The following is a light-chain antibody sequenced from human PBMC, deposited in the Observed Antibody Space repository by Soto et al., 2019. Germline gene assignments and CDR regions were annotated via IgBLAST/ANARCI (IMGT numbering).Light chain of an antibody. V-gene: IGKV1-33*01. CDR1: QDITNY. J-gene: IGKJ4*01. CDR3: QQYKSLPVT. CDR2: DAS. Sequence: DIQMTQSPSSLSASVGDRVTITCQASQDITNYLNWYQQKPGKAPNLLIYDASNVNTGVSSRFSGSKSGTDFTLTISNLQPEDIATYYCQQYKSLPVTFGGGTKVEIK.